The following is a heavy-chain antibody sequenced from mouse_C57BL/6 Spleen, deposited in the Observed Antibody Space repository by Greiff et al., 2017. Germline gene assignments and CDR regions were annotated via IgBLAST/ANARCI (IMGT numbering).Heavy chain of an antibody. V-gene: IGHV1-55*01. J-gene: IGHJ1*03. CDR2: IYPGSGST. D-gene: IGHD3-1*01. CDR1: GYTFTSYW. CDR3: ARSRGYHWYFDV. Sequence: QVQLQQPGAELVKPGASVKMSCKASGYTFTSYWITWVKQRPGQGLEWIGDIYPGSGSTNYNEKFKSKATLTVETSSSTAYMQLSSLTSEDSAVYYCARSRGYHWYFDVWGTGTTVTVSS.